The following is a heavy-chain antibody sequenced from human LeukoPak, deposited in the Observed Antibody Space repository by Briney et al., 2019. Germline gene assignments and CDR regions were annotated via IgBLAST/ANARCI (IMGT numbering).Heavy chain of an antibody. D-gene: IGHD1-7*01. CDR3: ATDSRTGTTNRVPDAFDI. Sequence: GASVKVSCKVSGYTLTELSMHWGRQAPGKGLEWMGGFDPEDGETIYAQKFQGRVTMTEDTSTDTAYMELSSLRSEDPAVYYCATDSRTGTTNRVPDAFDIWGQGTMVTVSS. CDR2: FDPEDGET. CDR1: GYTLTELS. J-gene: IGHJ3*02. V-gene: IGHV1-24*01.